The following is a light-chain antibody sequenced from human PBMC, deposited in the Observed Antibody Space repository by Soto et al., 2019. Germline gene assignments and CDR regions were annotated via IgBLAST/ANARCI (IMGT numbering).Light chain of an antibody. CDR2: DAS. V-gene: IGKV1-5*01. CDR3: QQYDNYPRT. Sequence: DIQITQAPSTLSASVGDRVTITCRASETIRTWLAWYQQKPGKAPKLLIYDASTLESGVPSRFSGSGSGTEFTLTISSLQPDDFATYYCQQYDNYPRTFGQGTKVDI. J-gene: IGKJ1*01. CDR1: ETIRTW.